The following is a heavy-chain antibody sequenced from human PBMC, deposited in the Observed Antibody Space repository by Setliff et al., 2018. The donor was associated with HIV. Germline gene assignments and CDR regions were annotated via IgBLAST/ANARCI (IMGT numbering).Heavy chain of an antibody. CDR2: IIPMSGVP. J-gene: IGHJ4*02. V-gene: IGHV1-69*10. Sequence: SVKVSCKASGGNFRSYGISWVRQAPGQGLEWMGGIIPMSGVPKYAQKFQGRVTITADKSTSTAYMELSSLRSEDTAVYYCARHDSGGYYSLDYWGQGTLVTVSS. CDR1: GGNFRSYG. CDR3: ARHDSGGYYSLDY. D-gene: IGHD3-22*01.